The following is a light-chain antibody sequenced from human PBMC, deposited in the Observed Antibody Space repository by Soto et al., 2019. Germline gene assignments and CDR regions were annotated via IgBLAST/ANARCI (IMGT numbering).Light chain of an antibody. CDR2: ANN. J-gene: IGLJ1*01. Sequence: QSVLTQPPSVSGAPGQRGTISFTGSSSNIGAGYDVHWYQQLPGTAPKLLIYANNNRPSGVPDRFAGSKSGTSVSLAITGLQSDDEADYYCQSYDSSLSGYVFGTGTKVTVL. CDR3: QSYDSSLSGYV. CDR1: SSNIGAGYD. V-gene: IGLV1-40*01.